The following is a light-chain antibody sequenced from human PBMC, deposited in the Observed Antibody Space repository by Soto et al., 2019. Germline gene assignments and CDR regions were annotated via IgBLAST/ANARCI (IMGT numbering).Light chain of an antibody. J-gene: IGKJ1*01. Sequence: AIRMTQSPSSLSASVGDRVTITCRASQHIRNDLGWYQQKPGRAPKLLIYSSSTLQSGVPSRFNGSGSGTDFTLSISSLQPEDFATYYYLQDYAFPWTFGQGTNVEVK. CDR2: SSS. CDR3: LQDYAFPWT. CDR1: QHIRND. V-gene: IGKV1-6*01.